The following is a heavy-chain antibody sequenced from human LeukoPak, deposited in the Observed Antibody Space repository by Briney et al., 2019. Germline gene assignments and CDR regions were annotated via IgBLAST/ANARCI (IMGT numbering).Heavy chain of an antibody. Sequence: ASVKVSCKASGYTFTSYGISWVRQAPGQGLEWMGWISAYNGSTNYAQKLQGRVTMATDTSTSTAYMELRSLRSDDTAVYYCARDTAILGELPPFDPWGQGTLVTVSS. CDR2: ISAYNGST. CDR3: ARDTAILGELPPFDP. D-gene: IGHD3-10*01. CDR1: GYTFTSYG. J-gene: IGHJ5*02. V-gene: IGHV1-18*01.